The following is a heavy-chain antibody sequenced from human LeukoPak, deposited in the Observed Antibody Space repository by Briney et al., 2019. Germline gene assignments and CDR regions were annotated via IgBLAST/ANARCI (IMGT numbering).Heavy chain of an antibody. CDR1: GFTFSSYS. D-gene: IGHD3-22*01. CDR2: ISSSSSTI. V-gene: IGHV3-48*01. Sequence: GGSLRLSCAASGFTFSSYSMNWVRQAPGKGLEWVSYISSSSSTIYYADSVKGRFTISRDNAKNSLYLQMNSLRAEDTAVYYCTRDFSISAFDIWGKGTTVTVSS. J-gene: IGHJ6*04. CDR3: TRDFSISAFDI.